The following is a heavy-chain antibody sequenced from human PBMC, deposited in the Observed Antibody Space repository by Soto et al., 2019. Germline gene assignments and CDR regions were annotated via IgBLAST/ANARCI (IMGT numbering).Heavy chain of an antibody. CDR1: GGSISGYY. CDR3: ARHVHSSGNEAFDY. J-gene: IGHJ4*02. D-gene: IGHD1-1*01. V-gene: IGHV4-59*08. Sequence: TPETLSLTCTVSGGSISGYYWSWLRQPPGKGLEWIGFIHYTGRTSYNPSLKSRITVSLDKSKNQFSLSLSSATAADTAVYYCARHVHSSGNEAFDYWGQGTLVTVSS. CDR2: IHYTGRT.